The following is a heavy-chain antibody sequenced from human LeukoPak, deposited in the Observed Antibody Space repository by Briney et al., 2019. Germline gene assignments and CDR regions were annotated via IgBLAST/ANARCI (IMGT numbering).Heavy chain of an antibody. CDR2: IYYSGNT. D-gene: IGHD6-13*01. J-gene: IGHJ4*02. CDR3: ARQASPGYSSSWAPYYFDY. V-gene: IGHV4-59*08. CDR1: GGPISSYY. Sequence: PSETLSLTSTVSGGPISSYYWRWIRQPPGKGLEWIGYIYYSGNTNYNPSLKSRVTMSVDTSKNQFSLKVSSVTAADTAVYYCARQASPGYSSSWAPYYFDYWGQGTLVTVSS.